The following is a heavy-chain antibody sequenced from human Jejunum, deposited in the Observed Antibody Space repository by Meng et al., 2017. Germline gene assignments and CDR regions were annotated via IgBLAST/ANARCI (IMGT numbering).Heavy chain of an antibody. CDR3: ARDAGSFLDYYFDS. CDR2: TNPDTGGT. Sequence: QVQLVQSGAEVKKSGASVKVSCKASGYTFSDHDIHWVRQAPGQGLEWMGWTNPDTGGTNYAQKFQGWVTMTRDTSISTAYMELRRLRSDDTAVYYCARDAGSFLDYYFDSWGQGTLVTVSS. J-gene: IGHJ4*02. CDR1: GYTFSDHD. D-gene: IGHD1-1*01. V-gene: IGHV1-2*04.